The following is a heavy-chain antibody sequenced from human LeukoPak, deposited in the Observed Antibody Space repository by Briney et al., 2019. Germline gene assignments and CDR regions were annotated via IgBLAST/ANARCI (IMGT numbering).Heavy chain of an antibody. CDR1: GFTFSSYS. V-gene: IGHV3-21*01. CDR3: ASPLTMIVDVEAFDI. Sequence: GGSLRLSCAASGFTFSSYSMNWVRQAPGKGLEWVSSISSSSSYIYYADSVKGRFTISRDNAKNSLYLQMNSPRAEDTAVYYCASPLTMIVDVEAFDIWGQGTMVTVSS. J-gene: IGHJ3*02. CDR2: ISSSSSYI. D-gene: IGHD3-22*01.